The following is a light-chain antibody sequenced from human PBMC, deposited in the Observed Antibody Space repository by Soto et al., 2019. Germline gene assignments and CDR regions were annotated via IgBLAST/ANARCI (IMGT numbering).Light chain of an antibody. CDR1: QDVSIF. J-gene: IGKJ1*01. CDR3: QQFQSSLRT. V-gene: IGKV3-11*02. Sequence: EILLAQSPATLSLSPGERATLSCKASQDVSIFLAWYQQKPGQAPRLLIHDASNRATGVPARFGGSGSGRDFTLTISGLEPEDFAVYYCQQFQSSLRTFGQGTQVEV. CDR2: DAS.